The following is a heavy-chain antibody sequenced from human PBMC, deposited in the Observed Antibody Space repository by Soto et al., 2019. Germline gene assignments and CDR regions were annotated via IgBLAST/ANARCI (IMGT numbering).Heavy chain of an antibody. CDR1: GFTFSSYA. CDR2: ISYDGSNK. Sequence: QVQLVESGGGVVQPGRSPRLSCAASGFTFSSYAMHWVRQAPGKGLEWVAVISYDGSNKYYADSVKGRFTISRDNSKNTLYLQMNSLRAEDTAVYYCAKDLEYSSSWYWGFDIWGQGTMVTVSS. CDR3: AKDLEYSSSWYWGFDI. D-gene: IGHD6-13*01. J-gene: IGHJ3*02. V-gene: IGHV3-30-3*01.